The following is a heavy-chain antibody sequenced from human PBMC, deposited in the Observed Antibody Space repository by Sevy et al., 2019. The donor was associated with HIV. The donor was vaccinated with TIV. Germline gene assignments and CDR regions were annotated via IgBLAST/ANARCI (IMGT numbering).Heavy chain of an antibody. CDR3: ARLTTGLQSFNYLLSTYFDS. CDR1: GFDFNHHW. Sequence: GGSLRLSCAASGFDFNHHWMSWVRQAPQKGLEWVANIKQDGSETYYVDSLEGRFTISRDNAKNSLSLQINDLRAEDPAVYYCARLTTGLQSFNYLLSTYFDSWGQGTLVTVSS. J-gene: IGHJ4*02. CDR2: IKQDGSET. D-gene: IGHD3-9*01. V-gene: IGHV3-7*01.